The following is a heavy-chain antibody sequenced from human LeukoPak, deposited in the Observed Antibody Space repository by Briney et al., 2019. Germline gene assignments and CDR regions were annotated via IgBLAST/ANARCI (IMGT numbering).Heavy chain of an antibody. J-gene: IGHJ4*02. Sequence: SVKVSCKASGGTFSSYAISWVRQAPGQGLEWMGRIIPILGIANYAQKFQGRVTITAGKSTSTAYMELSSLRSEDTAVCYCALHYYDSSGYYAPFDYWGQGTLVTVSS. CDR3: ALHYYDSSGYYAPFDY. V-gene: IGHV1-69*04. CDR2: IIPILGIA. CDR1: GGTFSSYA. D-gene: IGHD3-22*01.